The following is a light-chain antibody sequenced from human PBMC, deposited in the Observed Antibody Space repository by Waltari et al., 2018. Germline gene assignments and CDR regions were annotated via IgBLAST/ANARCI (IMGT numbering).Light chain of an antibody. CDR2: DVS. CDR1: SSDVGGYNY. CDR3: CSYAGSVV. Sequence: QSALTQPASVSGSPGQSITISCTGTSSDVGGYNYVSWYQQHPGKAPKLRIYDVSKRPSGVSNRFSGAKSGNTAALTISGLQAEDEADYYCCSYAGSVVFGGGTKLTVL. J-gene: IGLJ2*01. V-gene: IGLV2-23*02.